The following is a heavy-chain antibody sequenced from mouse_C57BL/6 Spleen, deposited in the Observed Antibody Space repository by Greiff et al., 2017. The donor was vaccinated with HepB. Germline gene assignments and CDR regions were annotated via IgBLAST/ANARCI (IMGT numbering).Heavy chain of an antibody. D-gene: IGHD2-4*01. CDR2: IYPRDGST. J-gene: IGHJ2*01. CDR1: GYTFTSYD. Sequence: VQLQQSGPELVKPGASVKLSCKASGYTFTSYDINWVKQRPGQGLEWIGWIYPRDGSTKYNEKFKGKATVTVDTSSSTAYMELHSLTSEDTAVYFCERKRGYYDYDGYYFDYWGQGTTLTVSS. CDR3: ERKRGYYDYDGYYFDY. V-gene: IGHV1-85*01.